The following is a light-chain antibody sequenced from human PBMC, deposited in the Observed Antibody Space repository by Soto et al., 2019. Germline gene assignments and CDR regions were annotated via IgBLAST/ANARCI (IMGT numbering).Light chain of an antibody. Sequence: QSVLTQPASVSGSPGQSITISCTGTISDVGGYNYVSWYQHHPGKAPKLMIYEISNRPSGVSNRFSGSKSGNTASLTISGLQAEDEADYYCSSYTSSSTSVFGTGTKVTVL. V-gene: IGLV2-14*01. CDR1: ISDVGGYNY. J-gene: IGLJ1*01. CDR2: EIS. CDR3: SSYTSSSTSV.